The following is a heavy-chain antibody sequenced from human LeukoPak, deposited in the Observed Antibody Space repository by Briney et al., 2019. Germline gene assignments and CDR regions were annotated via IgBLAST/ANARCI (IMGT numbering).Heavy chain of an antibody. D-gene: IGHD2-15*01. V-gene: IGHV5-10-1*01. CDR3: ARLSNPYCSGGTCSPTPFDS. Sequence: GESLKISCQTSGYTFTNYWITWVRQMPGKGLEWMGRIAPSDSYTNYRRSFEGHITFSTDKSTATVYLQWSSLEASDTAVYYCARLSNPYCSGGTCSPTPFDSWGQGTLVTVSS. J-gene: IGHJ4*02. CDR1: GYTFTNYW. CDR2: IAPSDSYT.